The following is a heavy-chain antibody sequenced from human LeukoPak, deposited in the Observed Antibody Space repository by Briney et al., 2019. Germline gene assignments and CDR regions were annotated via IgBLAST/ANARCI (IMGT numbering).Heavy chain of an antibody. Sequence: GRSLRLSCAASGFAFSRYWIGWGRQAPGKGLVWVSRINTDGSSTSYADSVKGRFTISRDNAKNTLYLQMNSLRAEDTAVYYCARGPNLVYFDYWGQGTLVTVSS. CDR3: ARGPNLVYFDY. D-gene: IGHD6-6*01. CDR1: GFAFSRYW. CDR2: INTDGSST. J-gene: IGHJ4*02. V-gene: IGHV3-74*01.